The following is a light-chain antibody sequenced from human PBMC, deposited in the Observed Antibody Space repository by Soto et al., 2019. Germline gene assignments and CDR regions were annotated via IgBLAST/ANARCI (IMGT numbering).Light chain of an antibody. Sequence: DIQVTQSPSTLSASVGDRVAITCRASQSISSWLAWYQQNPGKAPKLLIYKASSLESGVPSRFSGSGSGTEFTLTISSLQPDDFATYYCQHYNSYSITFGQGTRLEIK. CDR1: QSISSW. V-gene: IGKV1-5*03. J-gene: IGKJ5*01. CDR2: KAS. CDR3: QHYNSYSIT.